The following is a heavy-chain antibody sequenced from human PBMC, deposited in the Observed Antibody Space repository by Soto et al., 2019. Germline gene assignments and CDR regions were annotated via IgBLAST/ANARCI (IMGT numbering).Heavy chain of an antibody. Sequence: ASGPTLVNPTQTLTLTCTFSGFSLSTSGVGVGWIRQPPGKALEGLVIIYWDDDKRYSPSLRSRLTISKDTSKNQVVLIMTNVDPEDTATYFCAHRRIGVSQWNYGDFDYWGQGILVTVSS. CDR3: AHRRIGVSQWNYGDFDY. D-gene: IGHD3-3*01. V-gene: IGHV2-5*02. J-gene: IGHJ4*02. CDR2: IYWDDDK. CDR1: GFSLSTSGVG.